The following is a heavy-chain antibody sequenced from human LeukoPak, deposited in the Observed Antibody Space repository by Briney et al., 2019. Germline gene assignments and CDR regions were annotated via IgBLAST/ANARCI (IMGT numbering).Heavy chain of an antibody. CDR1: GFTFSNYD. CDR2: ISYDGSSE. V-gene: IGHV3-30*18. J-gene: IGHJ4*02. Sequence: GGSLRLSCAASGFTFSNYDMHWVRQAPGKGLEWVAIISYDGSSEYYADSVKGRFTISRDNSKNTLYLQMNSLRAEDTAVYYCAKGPDTSGYYPLDYWGQGTLVTVPS. D-gene: IGHD3-22*01. CDR3: AKGPDTSGYYPLDY.